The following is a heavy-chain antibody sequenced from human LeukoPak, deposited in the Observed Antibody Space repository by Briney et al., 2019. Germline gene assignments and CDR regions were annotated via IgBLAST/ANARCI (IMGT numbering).Heavy chain of an antibody. V-gene: IGHV3-11*04. CDR3: AREKGGSGNVPIDQ. CDR1: GFTFHDYF. CDR2: ISDSRSTT. Sequence: GGSLRLSHAASGFTFHDYFMSWIRQAAGKGLEWVSNISDSRSTTYYAYTAEGRFTIPMDNAKSSLYREVNSVKAGDTAVYYCAREKGGSGNVPIDQWGQGTRVTVSS. J-gene: IGHJ4*02. D-gene: IGHD6-25*01.